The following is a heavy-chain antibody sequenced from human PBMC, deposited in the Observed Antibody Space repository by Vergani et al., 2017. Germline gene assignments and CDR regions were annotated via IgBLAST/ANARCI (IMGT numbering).Heavy chain of an antibody. Sequence: QVQLQESGPGLVKASQTLSLTCSVSGAYVGSGGYYWSWIRQHPGKGLEWIGYIYYSGSTYYNPSLKSRVTISVDTSKNQFSLKLSSVTAADTAVYYCARARYRMYGATGPYYYYYMDVWGKGTTVTVSS. CDR2: IYYSGST. J-gene: IGHJ6*03. D-gene: IGHD2-8*01. V-gene: IGHV4-31*03. CDR3: ARARYRMYGATGPYYYYYMDV. CDR1: GAYVGSGGYY.